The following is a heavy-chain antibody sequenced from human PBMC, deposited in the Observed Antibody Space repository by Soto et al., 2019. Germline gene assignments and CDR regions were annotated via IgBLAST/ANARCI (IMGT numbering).Heavy chain of an antibody. V-gene: IGHV4-39*01. Sequence: QLQLQESGPGLVKPSETLSLTCTVSGGSISSSRYYWGWIRQPPGKGLEWIGTIYYSGSTYYNPSPTSRVTMSGDTSKNQFSLKLNAVPAADPAVYFCARQPMPAAGTDYWGQGTLVTVSS. CDR1: GGSISSSRYY. CDR3: ARQPMPAAGTDY. J-gene: IGHJ4*02. CDR2: IYYSGST. D-gene: IGHD6-13*01.